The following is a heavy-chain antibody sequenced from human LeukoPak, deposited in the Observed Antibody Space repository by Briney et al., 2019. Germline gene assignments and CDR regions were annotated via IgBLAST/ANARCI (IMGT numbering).Heavy chain of an antibody. CDR1: GFTFSDYY. V-gene: IGHV3-11*04. CDR3: ARIYLKMASAS. J-gene: IGHJ5*02. CDR2: ISSSGSTI. D-gene: IGHD2-8*01. Sequence: GGSLRLSCAASGFTFSDYYMSWIRQAPGKGLEWVSYISSSGSTIYYADSVKGRFTISRDNAKNSVSLQMNSLRAEDTAVYYCARIYLKMASASWGQGTLVTVSS.